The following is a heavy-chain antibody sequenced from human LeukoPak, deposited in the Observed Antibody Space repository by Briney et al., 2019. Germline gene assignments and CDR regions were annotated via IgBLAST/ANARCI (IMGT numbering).Heavy chain of an antibody. J-gene: IGHJ4*02. CDR3: AREDDFWSGYLDY. D-gene: IGHD3-3*01. CDR1: GLTFSRFW. Sequence: GGSLRLSCAVSGLTFSRFWMTWVRQAPGKGLEWVANIKRDGSEKYYVDSVKGRFTISRDNAKNSLYLQMNSLRAEDTAVYYCAREDDFWSGYLDYWGQGTLVTVSS. V-gene: IGHV3-7*01. CDR2: IKRDGSEK.